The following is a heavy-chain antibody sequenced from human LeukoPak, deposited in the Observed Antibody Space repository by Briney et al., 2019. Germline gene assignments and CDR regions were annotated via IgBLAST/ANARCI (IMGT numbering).Heavy chain of an antibody. CDR2: IGAFNGNT. V-gene: IGHV1-18*01. Sequence: AASVKVSCKASGYSFDRYGISWVRQAPGQGLEWLGWIGAFNGNTNYAQNLQGRVTMTADTSTTTAYMELRSLSSDDTAVYYCPRDFLSYDGSENHFEDTFDIWGQGTMVTVSS. CDR1: GYSFDRYG. J-gene: IGHJ3*02. D-gene: IGHD3-22*01. CDR3: PRDFLSYDGSENHFEDTFDI.